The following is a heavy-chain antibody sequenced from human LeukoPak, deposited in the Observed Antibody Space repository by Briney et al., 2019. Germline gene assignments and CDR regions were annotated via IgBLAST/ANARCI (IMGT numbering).Heavy chain of an antibody. V-gene: IGHV1-69*13. CDR3: ARPLPLRGSGYYQPYYYGMDV. CDR2: IIPIFGTA. D-gene: IGHD3-22*01. Sequence: SVKVTCKASGGTFSSYAISWVRQAPGQGLEWMGGIIPIFGTANYAQKFQGRVTITADESTSTAYMELSSLRSEDTAVYYCARPLPLRGSGYYQPYYYGMDVWGQGTTVTVSS. J-gene: IGHJ6*02. CDR1: GGTFSSYA.